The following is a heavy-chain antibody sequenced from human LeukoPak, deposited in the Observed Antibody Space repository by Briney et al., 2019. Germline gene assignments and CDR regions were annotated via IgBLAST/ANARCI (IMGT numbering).Heavy chain of an antibody. Sequence: LGGSLRLSCAASGFTFSSYAMSWVRQAPGKGLEWVSAISGSGGSTYYADSVKGRFTISRDNSKNTLYLQMNSLRAEDTAVYYCAKDQGIAAAVNNWFDPWGQGTLVTVSS. CDR3: AKDQGIAAAVNNWFDP. V-gene: IGHV3-23*01. CDR1: GFTFSSYA. J-gene: IGHJ5*02. D-gene: IGHD6-13*01. CDR2: ISGSGGST.